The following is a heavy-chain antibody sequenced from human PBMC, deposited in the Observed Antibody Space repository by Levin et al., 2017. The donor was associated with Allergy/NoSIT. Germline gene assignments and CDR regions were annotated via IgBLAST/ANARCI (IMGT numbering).Heavy chain of an antibody. V-gene: IGHV1-8*01. J-gene: IGHJ4*02. Sequence: ASVKVSCKASGYTFTSYDINWVRQATGQGLEWMGWMNPNSGNTGYAQKFQGRVTMTRNTSISTAYMELSSLRSEDTAVYYCARGQRRIAAAGTQYYFDYWGQGTLVTVSS. CDR1: GYTFTSYD. CDR3: ARGQRRIAAAGTQYYFDY. D-gene: IGHD6-13*01. CDR2: MNPNSGNT.